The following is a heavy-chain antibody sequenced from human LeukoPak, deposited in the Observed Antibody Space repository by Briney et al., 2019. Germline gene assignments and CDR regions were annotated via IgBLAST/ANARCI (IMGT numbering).Heavy chain of an antibody. CDR3: AKISSGRDAFDI. Sequence: GGSLRLSCAASGFTFSSYAMSWVRQAPGKGLEWVSAISGSGGSTYYADSVKGRFTISRDDSKNTLYLQMNSLRAEDTAVYYCAKISSGRDAFDIWGQGTMVTVSS. J-gene: IGHJ3*02. CDR2: ISGSGGST. CDR1: GFTFSSYA. D-gene: IGHD3-10*01. V-gene: IGHV3-23*01.